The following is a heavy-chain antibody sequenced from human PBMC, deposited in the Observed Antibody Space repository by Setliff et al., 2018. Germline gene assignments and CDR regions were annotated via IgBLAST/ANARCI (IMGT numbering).Heavy chain of an antibody. V-gene: IGHV4-59*08. Sequence: PSETLSLTCNVSGGSISSYYWTWIRQPPGKGLEWIGYFYHSGSTNYNPSLKGRVTMASDTSRNQLPLKLTSVSAADTAIYYCASSSYYASGNSHNYYMDVWGKGTAVTVSS. J-gene: IGHJ6*03. CDR1: GGSISSYY. D-gene: IGHD3-10*01. CDR2: FYHSGST. CDR3: ASSSYYASGNSHNYYMDV.